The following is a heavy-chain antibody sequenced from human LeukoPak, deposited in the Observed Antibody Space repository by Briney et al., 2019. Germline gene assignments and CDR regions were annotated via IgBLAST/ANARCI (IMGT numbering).Heavy chain of an antibody. J-gene: IGHJ4*02. CDR3: AKGKEAYYYDSSGYYYLDH. D-gene: IGHD3-22*01. V-gene: IGHV3-30*02. CDR2: IRHVGSDK. CDR1: GFTFSSYF. Sequence: GGSLRLSCAASGFTFSSYFMHWVRQAPGKGLEWVAYIRHVGSDKYYADSVKGRFTNSSDNTKNTLYLQMSSLRAEDTAVYHCAKGKEAYYYDSSGYYYLDHWGQGTLVTVSS.